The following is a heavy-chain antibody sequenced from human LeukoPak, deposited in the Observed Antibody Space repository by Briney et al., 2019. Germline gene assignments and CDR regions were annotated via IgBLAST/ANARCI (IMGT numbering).Heavy chain of an antibody. CDR3: ARWIQLWRYFDY. J-gene: IGHJ4*02. Sequence: GASVKVSCKASGYTFTSYAMHWVRQAPGQRLEWMGWINAGNGNTKYSQKFQGRVIITRDTSASTAYMELSSLRSEDTAVYYCARWIQLWRYFDYWGQGTLVTVSS. CDR2: INAGNGNT. V-gene: IGHV1-3*01. CDR1: GYTFTSYA. D-gene: IGHD5-18*01.